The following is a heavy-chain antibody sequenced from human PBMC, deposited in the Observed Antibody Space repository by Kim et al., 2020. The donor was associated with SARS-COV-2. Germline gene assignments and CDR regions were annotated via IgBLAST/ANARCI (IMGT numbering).Heavy chain of an antibody. V-gene: IGHV3-30*18. D-gene: IGHD3-10*01. CDR1: GFNFNNYG. CDR3: AKFGSGSSDFHLDY. J-gene: IGHJ4*02. Sequence: GGSLRLSCAASGFNFNNYGVHWVRQAPGKGLEWVAVISYDGSNEYYADSVKGRFTLSRDNSRNTVALQMSSLTTEDTALYYCAKFGSGSSDFHLDYWCQG. CDR2: ISYDGSNE.